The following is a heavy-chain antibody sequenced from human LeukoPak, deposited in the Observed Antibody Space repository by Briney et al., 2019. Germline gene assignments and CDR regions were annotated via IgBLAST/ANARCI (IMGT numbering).Heavy chain of an antibody. CDR3: FYGSGIPDLDY. V-gene: IGHV3-48*01. Sequence: PGGSLRLSCAASGITFSSYNMNWVRQAPGKGLEWVSYINSRSSTIYYADSVKGRFTVSRDNGKNLLYLQVSSLRAEDTAVYYCFYGSGIPDLDYWGQGTLVTVSS. CDR2: INSRSSTI. D-gene: IGHD3-10*01. CDR1: GITFSSYN. J-gene: IGHJ4*02.